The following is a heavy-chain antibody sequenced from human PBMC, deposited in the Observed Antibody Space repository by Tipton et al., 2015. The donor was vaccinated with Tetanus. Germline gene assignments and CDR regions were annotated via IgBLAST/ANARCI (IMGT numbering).Heavy chain of an antibody. Sequence: QLVQSGAEVKKPGESLNISCQASGYTFTDNWIGWVRQRPGKGLEWMGVIYPGDSHVQFSPSFQGRVTFSVDKSINTAYLQGNSLRASDTAMYFWAKGDSFHIWGQGTMVIVSS. CDR1: GYTFTDNW. CDR2: IYPGDSHV. CDR3: AKGDSFHI. D-gene: IGHD2-21*01. J-gene: IGHJ3*02. V-gene: IGHV5-51*01.